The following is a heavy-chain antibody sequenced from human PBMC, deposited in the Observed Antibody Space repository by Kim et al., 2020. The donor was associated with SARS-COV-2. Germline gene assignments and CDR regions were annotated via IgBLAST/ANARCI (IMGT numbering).Heavy chain of an antibody. V-gene: IGHV4-34*01. CDR3: ARVRAFWIEP. CDR1: GESFSNYY. J-gene: IGHJ5*02. Sequence: SETLSLTCAVYGESFSNYYWTWIRQPPGKGLEWIGEINHGGSTSYNASLKSRVTISVDTSRKQFFLRLSSLTAADTAVYYCARVRAFWIEPWGQGTLVTVSS. CDR2: INHGGST. D-gene: IGHD3-3*02.